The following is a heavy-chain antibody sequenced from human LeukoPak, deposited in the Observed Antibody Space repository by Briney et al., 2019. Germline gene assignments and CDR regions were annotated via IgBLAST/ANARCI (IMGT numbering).Heavy chain of an antibody. Sequence: ASVKVSCKASGYTFTSYYMHWVRQAPGQGLEWMGIINPSGGSTNYAQKLQGRVTMTTDTSTSTAYMELRSLRSDDTAVYYCTRVGGISSWYRIDYWGQGTLVTVPS. J-gene: IGHJ4*02. CDR2: INPSGGST. CDR1: GYTFTSYY. V-gene: IGHV1-46*01. D-gene: IGHD6-13*01. CDR3: TRVGGISSWYRIDY.